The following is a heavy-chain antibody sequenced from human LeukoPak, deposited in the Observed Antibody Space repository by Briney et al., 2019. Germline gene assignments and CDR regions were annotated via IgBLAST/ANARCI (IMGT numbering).Heavy chain of an antibody. J-gene: IGHJ4*02. Sequence: ASVKVSCKASGYTFTGYYMHWVRQAPGQGLEWMGWISVYSGNTNYAQRLQGRVTMTTDTSTSTAYMELRSLRSDDTAVYYCARDANGVLGDYWGQGTLVTVSS. CDR2: ISVYSGNT. CDR3: ARDANGVLGDY. CDR1: GYTFTGYY. V-gene: IGHV1-18*04. D-gene: IGHD2-8*01.